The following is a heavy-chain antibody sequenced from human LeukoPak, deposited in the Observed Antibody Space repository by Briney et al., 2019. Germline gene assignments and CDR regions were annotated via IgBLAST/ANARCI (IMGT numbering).Heavy chain of an antibody. J-gene: IGHJ4*02. Sequence: PSETLSLTCTVSGGSISSGGYYWSWIRQHPGKGLEWIGYIYYSGSTYYNPSLKSRVTISVDRSKNQFSLKMSSVTAADTAVYYCARARWAYGSGTFSDYWGQGTLVTVSS. CDR1: GGSISSGGYY. D-gene: IGHD3-10*01. CDR3: ARARWAYGSGTFSDY. V-gene: IGHV4-31*03. CDR2: IYYSGST.